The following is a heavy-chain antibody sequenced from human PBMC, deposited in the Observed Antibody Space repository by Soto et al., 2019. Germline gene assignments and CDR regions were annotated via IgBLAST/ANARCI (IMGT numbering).Heavy chain of an antibody. CDR3: TRELGAYDYLYYYYYMDV. D-gene: IGHD5-12*01. CDR2: IIPVLGMA. J-gene: IGHJ6*03. V-gene: IGHV1-69*08. CDR1: GDIFDSLT. Sequence: QVQLVQSGAEMKKPGSSEKDSCQASGDIFDSLTNNWVRQAPGQGLECMGRIIPVLGMANYAQKFQGRVTIIAAKCTSTVYMELSSLTSEYTAVYYCTRELGAYDYLYYYYYMDVWGEGTTVTVSS.